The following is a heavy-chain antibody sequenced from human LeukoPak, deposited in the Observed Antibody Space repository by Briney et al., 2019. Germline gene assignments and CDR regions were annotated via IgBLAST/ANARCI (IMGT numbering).Heavy chain of an antibody. CDR3: ARGPRGGGLDY. CDR2: INHSGST. Sequence: PSETLSLTCAVYGGSFSGYYWSWIRQPPGKGLEWIGEINHSGSTNYNPSLKSRVTISVDPSKNQFSLKLSSVTAADTAVYYCARGPRGGGLDYWGQGTLVTVSS. J-gene: IGHJ4*02. CDR1: GGSFSGYY. D-gene: IGHD3-10*01. V-gene: IGHV4-34*01.